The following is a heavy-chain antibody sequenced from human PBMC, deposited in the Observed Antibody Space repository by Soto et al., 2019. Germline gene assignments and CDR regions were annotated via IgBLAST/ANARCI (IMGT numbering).Heavy chain of an antibody. Sequence: EVQLLESGGGLVQPGGSLRLSCAASGFTFSSYAMSWVRQAPGKGLEWVSAISGSGGSTYYANSVKGRFTISRDNSKNTLYLQMNSLRAEDTAVYYCAKRVSSYWYFDLWGRGTLVTVSS. CDR1: GFTFSSYA. V-gene: IGHV3-23*01. D-gene: IGHD6-13*01. J-gene: IGHJ2*01. CDR3: AKRVSSYWYFDL. CDR2: ISGSGGST.